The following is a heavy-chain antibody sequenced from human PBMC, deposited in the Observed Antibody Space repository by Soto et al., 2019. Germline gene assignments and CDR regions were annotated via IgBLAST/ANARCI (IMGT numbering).Heavy chain of an antibody. D-gene: IGHD1-26*01. CDR1: GYTFTSYG. CDR2: ISAYNGNT. J-gene: IGHJ4*02. Sequence: QVQLVQSGAEVKKPGASVKVSCKASGYTFTSYGISWVRQAPGQGLEWMGWISAYNGNTNYAQKLQGRVTMTTGTSTSTAYMELRSLRSDDTAVYYCARDCPGGSMGGFCDYWGQGTLVTVSS. V-gene: IGHV1-18*01. CDR3: ARDCPGGSMGGFCDY.